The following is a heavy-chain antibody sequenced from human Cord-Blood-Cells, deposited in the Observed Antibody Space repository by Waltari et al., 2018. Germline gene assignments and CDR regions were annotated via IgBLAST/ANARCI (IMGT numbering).Heavy chain of an antibody. CDR3: ARADIAAAGPVNFDY. J-gene: IGHJ4*02. D-gene: IGHD6-13*01. CDR1: GYTFTGYY. CDR2: INPNSGGT. Sequence: QVQLVQSGAEVKKPGASVKVSCKASGYTFTGYYMHWVRQAPGQGLEWMGWINPNSGGTSYAQKCQGRVTMTRDTSISTAYMELGRLRSDDTAVYYCARADIAAAGPVNFDYWGQGTLVTVSS. V-gene: IGHV1-2*02.